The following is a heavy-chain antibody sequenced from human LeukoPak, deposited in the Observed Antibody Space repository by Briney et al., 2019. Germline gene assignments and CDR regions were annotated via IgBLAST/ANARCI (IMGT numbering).Heavy chain of an antibody. CDR1: GYSFATYW. J-gene: IGHJ4*02. CDR2: IYPGDSET. Sequence: GESLKISCKGSGYSFATYWIVWVRQMPGKGLEWMGIIYPGDSETRYSPSFQGQVAISADKSISTAYPQWSSLKASDTAMYYCARSSVAAEYWGQGTLVTVSS. D-gene: IGHD6-19*01. CDR3: ARSSVAAEY. V-gene: IGHV5-51*01.